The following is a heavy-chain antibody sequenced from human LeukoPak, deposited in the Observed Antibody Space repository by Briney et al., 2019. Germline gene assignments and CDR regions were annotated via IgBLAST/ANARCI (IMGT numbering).Heavy chain of an antibody. Sequence: ASVKVSCKASGYTFTDYYMHWVRQAPGQGPEWMGWINSNSGATNYAQKFQGRVTMTRNTSISTAYVELSSLRSEDTAVYYCARGRLRGYNYGFHYWGQGTLVTVSS. D-gene: IGHD5-18*01. J-gene: IGHJ4*02. CDR3: ARGRLRGYNYGFHY. CDR1: GYTFTDYY. CDR2: INSNSGAT. V-gene: IGHV1-2*02.